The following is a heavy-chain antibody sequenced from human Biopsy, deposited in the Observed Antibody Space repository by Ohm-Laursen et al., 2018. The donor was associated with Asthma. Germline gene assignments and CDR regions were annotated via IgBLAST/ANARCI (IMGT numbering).Heavy chain of an antibody. V-gene: IGHV1-69*13. CDR3: ARCQVGYSSGWSLLLKKIYYSGMDV. J-gene: IGHJ6*02. Sequence: GPSVKVSCKVPGGTFSNFAICWVRQAPGQGLEWLGGIMTVFGTTNYAQKVQGRVTITADESTSTAYMEVTSPRSEDTAIYYCARCQVGYSSGWSLLLKKIYYSGMDVWGQGTAVTVSS. CDR1: GGTFSNFA. CDR2: IMTVFGTT. D-gene: IGHD6-19*01.